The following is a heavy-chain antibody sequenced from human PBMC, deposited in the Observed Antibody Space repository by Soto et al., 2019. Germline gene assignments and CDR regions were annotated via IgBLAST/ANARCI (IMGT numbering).Heavy chain of an antibody. CDR3: AKDRRTSWSALHRPHDAFDI. CDR1: GFTFDDYA. CDR2: ISWNSGSI. V-gene: IGHV3-9*01. D-gene: IGHD6-25*01. J-gene: IGHJ3*02. Sequence: GGSLRLSCAASGFTFDDYAMHWVRQAPGKGLEWVSGISWNSGSIGYADSVKGRFTISRDNAKNSLYLQMNSLRAEDTALYYCAKDRRTSWSALHRPHDAFDIWGQGTMVTVSS.